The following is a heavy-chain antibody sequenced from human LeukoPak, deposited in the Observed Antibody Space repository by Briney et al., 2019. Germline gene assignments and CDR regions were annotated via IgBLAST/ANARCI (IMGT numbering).Heavy chain of an antibody. Sequence: QPGGSLRLSCGASGFTFSSYAMSWVRQAPGKGREWLSVIYSDGSTYYADSVKGRFTISRDNSKTTLFLQMSSLRVEDRAVYYCARWLVATMFDYWGPGTLVTVSS. J-gene: IGHJ4*02. CDR1: GFTFSSYA. CDR3: ARWLVATMFDY. CDR2: IYSDGST. V-gene: IGHV3-66*01. D-gene: IGHD5-12*01.